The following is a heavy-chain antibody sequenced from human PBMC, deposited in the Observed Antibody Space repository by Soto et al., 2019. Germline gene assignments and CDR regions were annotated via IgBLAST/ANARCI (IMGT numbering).Heavy chain of an antibody. CDR2: IYYSGST. CDR3: ARLVRGVTRGYYYGMDV. D-gene: IGHD3-10*01. CDR1: GGSFSGYY. J-gene: IGHJ6*02. Sequence: PSETLSLTCAVYGGSFSGYYWSWIRQLPGKGLEWIGSIYYSGSTYYNPSLKSRVTISVDTSKNQFSLKLSSVTAADTAVYYCARLVRGVTRGYYYGMDVWGQGTTVTVSS. V-gene: IGHV4-34*01.